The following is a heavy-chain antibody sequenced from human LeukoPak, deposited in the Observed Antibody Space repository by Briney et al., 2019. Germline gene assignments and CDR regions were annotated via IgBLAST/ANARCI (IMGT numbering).Heavy chain of an antibody. CDR3: EKDRASTSGGYYFDY. CDR1: GFTFSSYG. J-gene: IGHJ4*02. Sequence: GGSLRLSCAASGFTFSSYGMHWVRQAPGKGLEWVAFIRYDGSNKYYADSVKGRFTISRDNSKNTLYLQMNSLRAEDTAVYYWEKDRASTSGGYYFDYGGQGPLVTVSS. CDR2: IRYDGSNK. V-gene: IGHV3-30*02. D-gene: IGHD2-2*01.